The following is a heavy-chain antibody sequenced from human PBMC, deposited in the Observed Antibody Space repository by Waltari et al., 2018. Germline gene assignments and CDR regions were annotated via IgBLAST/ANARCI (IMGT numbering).Heavy chain of an antibody. D-gene: IGHD4-4*01. J-gene: IGHJ6*02. CDR3: GGVTTFYYYGMDV. CDR2: ISGSGGST. CDR1: GFTFSSYA. Sequence: EVQLLESGGGLVQPGGSLRLSCAASGFTFSSYAMSWVRQAPGKWLWGVSAISGSGGSTYYADSVKGRFTISRDNSKNTLYLQMNSLRSEDTAVYYCGGVTTFYYYGMDVWGQGTTVTVSS. V-gene: IGHV3-23*01.